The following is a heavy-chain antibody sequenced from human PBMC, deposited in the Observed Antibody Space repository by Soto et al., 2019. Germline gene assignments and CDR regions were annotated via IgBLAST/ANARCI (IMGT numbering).Heavy chain of an antibody. CDR1: RYTFTSYD. CDR3: ASPARNYDFWSGYSFDI. J-gene: IGHJ3*02. V-gene: IGHV1-8*02. Sequence: ASVKVSYKASRYTFTSYDINWVRHATGQGLEWMGWMNPNSGNTGYAQKFQGRVTMTRNTSISTAYMELSSLRSEDTAVYYCASPARNYDFWSGYSFDIWGQGTMVTVSS. D-gene: IGHD3-3*01. CDR2: MNPNSGNT.